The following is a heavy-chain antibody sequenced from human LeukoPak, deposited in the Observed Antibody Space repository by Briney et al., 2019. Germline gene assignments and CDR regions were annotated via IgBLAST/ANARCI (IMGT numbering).Heavy chain of an antibody. J-gene: IGHJ2*01. CDR3: ARGVVPADWYFDL. D-gene: IGHD2-2*01. CDR2: IYHSGST. CDR1: GYSLSSGYY. V-gene: IGHV4-38-2*01. Sequence: SETLSLTCAVSGYSLSSGYYWGWIRQPPGKGLEWIGSIYHSGSTYYNPSLKSRVTISVDTSKNQFSLKLSSVTAADTAVYYCARGVVPADWYFDLWGRGTLVTVSS.